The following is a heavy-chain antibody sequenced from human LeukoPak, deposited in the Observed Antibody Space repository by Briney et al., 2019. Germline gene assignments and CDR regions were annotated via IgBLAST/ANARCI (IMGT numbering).Heavy chain of an antibody. D-gene: IGHD4-17*01. CDR2: IIPLFGKA. CDR1: GGTFNNSA. CDR3: ARDVHGDYGSGWFDP. V-gene: IGHV1-69*01. Sequence: SVKVSCKTSGGTFNNSAISWVRQAPGQGLEWLGGIIPLFGKAGYAQKFQGRVTMTQDESTRTVYLELTSLTSDDTAVYYCARDVHGDYGSGWFDPWGQGTLVSVSS. J-gene: IGHJ5*02.